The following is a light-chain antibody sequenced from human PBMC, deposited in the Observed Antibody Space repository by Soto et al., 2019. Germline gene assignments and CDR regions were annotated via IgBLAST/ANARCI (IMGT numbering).Light chain of an antibody. Sequence: QSVLTQPASVSGSPGQSITISCSGTSSDIGGYDFVSWYQQHPGNAPKLLLHDVANQPSGVSNRFSGSKSGTTASLTISGLQAEDEAEYFCSSYTSSSTVYVFGAGTKVTVL. CDR3: SSYTSSSTVYV. CDR2: DVA. CDR1: SSDIGGYDF. J-gene: IGLJ1*01. V-gene: IGLV2-14*03.